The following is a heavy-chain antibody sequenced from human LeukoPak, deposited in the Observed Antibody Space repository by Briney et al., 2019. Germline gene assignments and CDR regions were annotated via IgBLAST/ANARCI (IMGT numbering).Heavy chain of an antibody. J-gene: IGHJ2*01. V-gene: IGHV4-61*02. Sequence: SETLSLTCTVSGGSISSGSYYWSWIRQPAGKGLEWIGRIYTSGSTNYNPSLKSRVTISVDTSKNQFSLKLSSVTAADTAVYYCATVEMATMPGWYFDLWGRGTLVTVSS. CDR1: GGSISSGSYY. D-gene: IGHD5-24*01. CDR3: ATVEMATMPGWYFDL. CDR2: IYTSGST.